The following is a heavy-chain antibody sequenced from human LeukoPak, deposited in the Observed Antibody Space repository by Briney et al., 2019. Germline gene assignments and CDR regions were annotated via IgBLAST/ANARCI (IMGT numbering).Heavy chain of an antibody. Sequence: GGSLRLSCAASGFTFSSYAMHWVRQAPGKGLEWVAVISYDGSNKYYADSVKGRFTISRDNSKNTLYLQMNSLRAEDTAVYYCAKSAPGSARSGYYSWGQGTLVTVSS. D-gene: IGHD3-22*01. CDR2: ISYDGSNK. J-gene: IGHJ4*02. CDR1: GFTFSSYA. CDR3: AKSAPGSARSGYYS. V-gene: IGHV3-30-3*02.